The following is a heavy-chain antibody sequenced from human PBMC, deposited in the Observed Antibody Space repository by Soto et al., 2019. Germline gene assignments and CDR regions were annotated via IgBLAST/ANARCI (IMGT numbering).Heavy chain of an antibody. V-gene: IGHV1-2*02. D-gene: IGHD6-13*01. Sequence: ASVTVSCTASGSTFTGYYMHWVRQAHGQGLEWMGWINPNSGGTNYAQKFQGRVTMTRDTSISTAYMELGRLRSDDTAVYYCAKIIAAAGTNNNYYYYYGMDVWGQGTTVTVSS. J-gene: IGHJ6*02. CDR1: GSTFTGYY. CDR2: INPNSGGT. CDR3: AKIIAAAGTNNNYYYYYGMDV.